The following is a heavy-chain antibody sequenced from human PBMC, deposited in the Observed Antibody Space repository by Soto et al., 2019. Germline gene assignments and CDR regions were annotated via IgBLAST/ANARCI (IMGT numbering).Heavy chain of an antibody. CDR3: AKIYYYDSSGYSMTSPAFDI. CDR2: ISGSGGST. J-gene: IGHJ3*02. Sequence: GGSLRLSCAASGFTFSSYAMSWVRQAPGKGLEWVSAISGSGGSTYYADSVKGRFTISRDNSKNTLYLQMNSLRAEDTAVYYYAKIYYYDSSGYSMTSPAFDIWGQGTMVTVSS. D-gene: IGHD3-22*01. V-gene: IGHV3-23*01. CDR1: GFTFSSYA.